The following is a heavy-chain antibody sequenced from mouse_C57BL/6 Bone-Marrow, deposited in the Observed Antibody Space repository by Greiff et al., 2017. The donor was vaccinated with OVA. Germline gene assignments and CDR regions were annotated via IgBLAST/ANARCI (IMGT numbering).Heavy chain of an antibody. CDR2: INPGSGGT. D-gene: IGHD1-1*01. Sequence: VQLQQSGAELVRPGTSVKVSCKASGYAFTNYLIEWVKQRPGQGLEWIGVINPGSGGTNYNEKFKGKATLTADKSSSTAYMQLSSLTSEDSAVYFCARCPNYYGSSQYYFDYWGQGTTLTVSS. CDR1: GYAFTNYL. J-gene: IGHJ2*01. V-gene: IGHV1-54*01. CDR3: ARCPNYYGSSQYYFDY.